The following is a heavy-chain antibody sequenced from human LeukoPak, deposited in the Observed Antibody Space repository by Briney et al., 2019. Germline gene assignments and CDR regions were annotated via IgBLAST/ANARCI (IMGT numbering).Heavy chain of an antibody. CDR3: AKVWRGNYYDY. J-gene: IGHJ4*02. D-gene: IGHD1-1*01. Sequence: GGSLRLSCAASRFTFNNYGMSWVRQAPGKGLEWVSSISETGDSKYYADSVQGRFTIPRDNSKNTLYLQMNSPRSEDTALYYCAKVWRGNYYDYWGQGTLVTVSS. CDR1: RFTFNNYG. CDR2: ISETGDSK. V-gene: IGHV3-23*01.